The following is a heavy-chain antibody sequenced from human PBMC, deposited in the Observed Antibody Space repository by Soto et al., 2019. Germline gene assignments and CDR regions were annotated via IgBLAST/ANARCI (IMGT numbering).Heavy chain of an antibody. CDR2: IYYSGST. Sequence: SETLSLTCTVSGGSISSSSYYWGWIRQPPGKGLEWIGSIYYSGSTYYNPSLKSRVTISVDTSKNQFSLKLSSVTAADTAVYYCARIAEYYYYYYMDVWGKRTTVTVSS. D-gene: IGHD6-13*01. CDR3: ARIAEYYYYYYMDV. V-gene: IGHV4-39*01. J-gene: IGHJ6*03. CDR1: GGSISSSSYY.